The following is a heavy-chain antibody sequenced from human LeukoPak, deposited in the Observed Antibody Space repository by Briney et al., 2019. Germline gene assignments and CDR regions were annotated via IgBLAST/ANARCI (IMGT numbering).Heavy chain of an antibody. D-gene: IGHD3-3*01. CDR3: ARGGVMTTTSCHDY. CDR2: ISYDGSNK. J-gene: IGHJ4*02. CDR1: GFTVSSNY. V-gene: IGHV3-30*19. Sequence: GGSLRLSCAASGFTVSSNYMNWVRQAPGKGLEWVAVISYDGSNKYYADSVKGRFTISRDNSKNTLYLQMNSLRAEDTAVYYCARGGVMTTTSCHDYWGQGTLVTVSS.